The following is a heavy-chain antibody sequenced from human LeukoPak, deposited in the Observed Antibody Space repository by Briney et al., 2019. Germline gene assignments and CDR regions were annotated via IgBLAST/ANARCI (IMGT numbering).Heavy chain of an antibody. D-gene: IGHD2-2*01. Sequence: SVKVSRKASGGTFSSYAISWVRQAPGQGLEWMGGIIPIFGTANYAQKFQGRVTITTDESTRTAYMELSSLSSEDTAVYYCARAVVQAEMGAFDIWGQRTMLTVSS. CDR3: ARAVVQAEMGAFDI. J-gene: IGHJ3*02. CDR1: GGTFSSYA. V-gene: IGHV1-69*05. CDR2: IIPIFGTA.